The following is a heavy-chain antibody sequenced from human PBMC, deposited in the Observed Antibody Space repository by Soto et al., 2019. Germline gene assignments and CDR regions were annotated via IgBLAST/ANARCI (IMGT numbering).Heavy chain of an antibody. CDR3: ARISAFGGVIVYFDY. D-gene: IGHD3-16*02. CDR2: IFSNDEK. J-gene: IGHJ4*02. CDR1: GFSLSNARMG. Sequence: SGPTLVNPTQTLTLTCTVSGFSLSNARMGVSWIRQPPGKALEWLAHIFSNDEKSYSTSLKSRLTISKDTSKSQVVLTMTNMDPVDTATYYCARISAFGGVIVYFDYWGQRTPVTVSS. V-gene: IGHV2-26*01.